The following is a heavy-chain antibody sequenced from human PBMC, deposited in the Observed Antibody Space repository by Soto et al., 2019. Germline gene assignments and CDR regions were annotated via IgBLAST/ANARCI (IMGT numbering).Heavy chain of an antibody. V-gene: IGHV3-30*18. CDR1: RFTFSNYG. J-gene: IGHJ6*02. D-gene: IGHD4-17*01. Sequence: GGSLRLSCAASRFTFSNYGMHWVRQAPGKGLEWVAVISYDGSNKYYADSVKGRFTISRDNSKNTLYLQMNSLRAEDTAVYYCAKDPTYGARFHYYNGMDVWGQGNKVTVSS. CDR3: AKDPTYGARFHYYNGMDV. CDR2: ISYDGSNK.